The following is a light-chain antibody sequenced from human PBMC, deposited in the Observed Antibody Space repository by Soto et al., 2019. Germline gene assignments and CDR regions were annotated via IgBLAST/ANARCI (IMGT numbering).Light chain of an antibody. CDR1: QSISYW. Sequence: DLQMTQSPSTLSASLGDRVTITCRASQSISYWLAWYQQKPGKAPKLLIYKASSLESGVPSRFSGSGSGTEFTLTISSLQPDDFATYYCQQYDTDPYTFGQGTKLGIK. CDR3: QQYDTDPYT. CDR2: KAS. J-gene: IGKJ2*01. V-gene: IGKV1-5*03.